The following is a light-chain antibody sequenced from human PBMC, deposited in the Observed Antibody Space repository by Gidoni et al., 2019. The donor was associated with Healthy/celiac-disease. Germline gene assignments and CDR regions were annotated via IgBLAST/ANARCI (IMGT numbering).Light chain of an antibody. CDR1: SSDVGGYHY. CDR2: DVS. V-gene: IGLV2-14*03. Sequence: QSALTQPASVSWSPGQSITISCTGTSSDVGGYHYVSWYQQHPGKAPKLMIYDVSNRPSGVSNRFSGSKSGNTASLTISGLQAEDEADYYCSSYTSSSTPYVFGTGTKVTVL. CDR3: SSYTSSSTPYV. J-gene: IGLJ1*01.